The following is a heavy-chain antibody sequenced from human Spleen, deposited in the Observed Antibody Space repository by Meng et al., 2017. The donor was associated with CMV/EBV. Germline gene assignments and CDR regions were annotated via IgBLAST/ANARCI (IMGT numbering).Heavy chain of an antibody. J-gene: IGHJ4*02. D-gene: IGHD3-10*01. V-gene: IGHV3-20*04. CDR1: GFKLDGYG. Sequence: GGSLRLSCAASGFKLDGYGMSWVRQAPGKGLEWISGDNWSGDTTSYADSVKGRFTISRDNAENSLYLQLNSLRAEDTAFYYCVRGFGASASYSDYWGQGTLVTVSS. CDR2: DNWSGDTT. CDR3: VRGFGASASYSDY.